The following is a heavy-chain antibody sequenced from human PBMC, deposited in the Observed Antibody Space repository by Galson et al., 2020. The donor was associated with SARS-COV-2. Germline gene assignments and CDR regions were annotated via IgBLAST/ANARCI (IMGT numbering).Heavy chain of an antibody. V-gene: IGHV4-39*01. CDR1: GGAISSSPYY. D-gene: IGHD1-7*01. Sequence: SETLSLTCTVSGGAISSSPYYWGWIRQPPGKGLEWIGSGYSSARTYYNPSLKSRVTISVDTSKNQFSLKLTSVTAADTAVYYCAGTRFNWNYYFDPWGQGTLVTVSS. CDR2: GYSSART. J-gene: IGHJ5*02. CDR3: AGTRFNWNYYFDP.